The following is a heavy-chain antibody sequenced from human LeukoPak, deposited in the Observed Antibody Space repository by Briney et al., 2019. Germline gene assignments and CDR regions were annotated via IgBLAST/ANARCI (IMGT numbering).Heavy chain of an antibody. J-gene: IGHJ5*02. CDR2: IYNTGSA. CDR1: GASISSHY. V-gene: IGHV4-4*07. D-gene: IGHD2/OR15-2a*01. Sequence: SETLSLTCNVSGASISSHYWNWIRQPAGKGLEWIGRIYNTGSANYNPSLKSRVTMSLDTSRNQISLKLTSVAAADTAVYYCARDVFFRAHNWFDPWGQGTLVTVSS. CDR3: ARDVFFRAHNWFDP.